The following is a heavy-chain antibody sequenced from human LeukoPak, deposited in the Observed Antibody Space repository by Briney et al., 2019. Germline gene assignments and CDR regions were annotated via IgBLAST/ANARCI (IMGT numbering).Heavy chain of an antibody. Sequence: SETLSLTCTVSGGSMRNSYWSWIRQPAGKGLEWVGRLFTTGSTNYNPSLKSRVTMSIDTSTNNFSLKLPSVTAAATAVYYCAGLRTAPDWLLSTAAGGYFDYWGQGTLVTVSS. CDR1: GGSMRNSY. CDR3: AGLRTAPDWLLSTAAGGYFDY. D-gene: IGHD3-9*01. J-gene: IGHJ4*02. V-gene: IGHV4-4*07. CDR2: LFTTGST.